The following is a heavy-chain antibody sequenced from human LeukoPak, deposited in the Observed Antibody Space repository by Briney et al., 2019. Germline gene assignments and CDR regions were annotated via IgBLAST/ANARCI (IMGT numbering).Heavy chain of an antibody. CDR2: IRNDVNGYTS. J-gene: IGHJ6*04. CDR1: GYTFRSPL. D-gene: IGHD1-14*01. CDR3: ARANFDEYNLDV. V-gene: IGHV3-72*01. Sequence: PGGSLRLSCAATGYTFRSPLMDWVRQAPGKGLEWVGRIRNDVNGYTSEYAASVTGRFIISRDDSKNSLYLQMNSLKSEDTAVYYSARANFDEYNLDVWGTGTTVIVSS.